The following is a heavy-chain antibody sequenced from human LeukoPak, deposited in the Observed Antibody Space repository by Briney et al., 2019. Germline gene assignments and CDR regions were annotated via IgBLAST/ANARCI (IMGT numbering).Heavy chain of an antibody. CDR1: GVAFSRYH. Sequence: GGSLRLSCVASGVAFSRYHMNWIRQAPGKGLEWISYISSSGGTISYADSVKGRFTISRDNAENTLYLQMNSLRVEDTAVYYCARAPTVLVGYCSSSSCQADYWGQGTLVTVSS. D-gene: IGHD2-2*01. CDR3: ARAPTVLVGYCSSSSCQADY. CDR2: ISSSGGTI. J-gene: IGHJ4*02. V-gene: IGHV3-48*01.